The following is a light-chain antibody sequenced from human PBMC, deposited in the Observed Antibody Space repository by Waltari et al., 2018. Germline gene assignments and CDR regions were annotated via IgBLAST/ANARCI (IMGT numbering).Light chain of an antibody. Sequence: QSALIQPASVSGSPGQSITISCTGTSRNIGGYNLISWYQQYPGKAPKVMIYEVYKRPSGVSNRFSGSKSGNTASLTISVLQAEDETDYYCCSYAGSNSWVFGGGTKVTVL. CDR2: EVY. J-gene: IGLJ3*02. CDR1: SRNIGGYNL. CDR3: CSYAGSNSWV. V-gene: IGLV2-23*02.